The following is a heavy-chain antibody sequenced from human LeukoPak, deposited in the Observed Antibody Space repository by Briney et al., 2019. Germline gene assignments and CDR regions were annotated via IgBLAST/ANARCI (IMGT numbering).Heavy chain of an antibody. CDR3: ARDSSSGWYVY. V-gene: IGHV1-18*01. J-gene: IGHJ4*02. CDR2: ISAYNGNT. CDR1: GYTFTLYA. Sequence: AAGNVSSKASGYTFTLYATRWVRQATGQGMEWMGWISAYNGNTNYAQKLQGRVTMTTDTSTSTAYMELRSLRSDDTAVYYCARDSSSGWYVYWGQGTLVTVSS. D-gene: IGHD6-19*01.